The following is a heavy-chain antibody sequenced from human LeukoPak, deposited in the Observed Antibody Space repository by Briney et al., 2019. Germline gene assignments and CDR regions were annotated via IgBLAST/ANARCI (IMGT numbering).Heavy chain of an antibody. CDR1: GFTFSSYG. Sequence: GGFLRLSCAASGFTFSSYGMHWVRQAPGKGLEWVAVISYDGSNKYYADSVKGRFTISRDNSKNTLYLQMNSLRAEDTAVYYCAKDGSGRAFDYWGQGTLVTVSS. D-gene: IGHD3-10*01. J-gene: IGHJ4*02. V-gene: IGHV3-30*18. CDR2: ISYDGSNK. CDR3: AKDGSGRAFDY.